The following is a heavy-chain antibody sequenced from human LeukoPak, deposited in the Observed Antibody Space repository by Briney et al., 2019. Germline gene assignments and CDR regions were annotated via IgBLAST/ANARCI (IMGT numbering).Heavy chain of an antibody. D-gene: IGHD4-11*01. CDR2: ISGSGGST. Sequence: GGSLRLSCEASGFPFGSYVMSWVRQAPGKGLEWVSAISGSGGSTYYADSVKGRFTISRDNSKNTLYLQMNSLRAEDTAVYYCAKDSYSYYGGPFDYWGQGTLVTVSS. CDR1: GFPFGSYV. V-gene: IGHV3-23*01. CDR3: AKDSYSYYGGPFDY. J-gene: IGHJ4*02.